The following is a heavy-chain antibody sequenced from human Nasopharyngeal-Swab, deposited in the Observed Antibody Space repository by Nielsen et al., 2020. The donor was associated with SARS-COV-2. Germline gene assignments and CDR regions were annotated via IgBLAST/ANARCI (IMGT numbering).Heavy chain of an antibody. CDR2: IYYSGRT. CDR3: ARDREYFQH. J-gene: IGHJ1*01. V-gene: IGHV4-59*12. Sequence: WIRQPPGKGLEWIGYIYYSGRTNYNPSLKSRVTISVDTSKNQFSLKLSSVTAADTAVYYCARDREYFQHWGQGTLVTVSS.